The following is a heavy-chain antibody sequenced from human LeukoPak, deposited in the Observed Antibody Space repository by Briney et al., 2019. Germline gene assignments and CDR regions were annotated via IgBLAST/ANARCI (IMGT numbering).Heavy chain of an antibody. D-gene: IGHD5-24*01. Sequence: SETLSLTCTVSGGSISSSSYYWGWIRQPPGKGLEWIGSIYYSRSAYYNPSLKSRVTISVDTSKNQFSLKLSSVTAADTAVYYCASLYVEMATITYFDYWGQGTLVTVSS. CDR1: GGSISSSSYY. V-gene: IGHV4-39*01. CDR2: IYYSRSA. CDR3: ASLYVEMATITYFDY. J-gene: IGHJ4*02.